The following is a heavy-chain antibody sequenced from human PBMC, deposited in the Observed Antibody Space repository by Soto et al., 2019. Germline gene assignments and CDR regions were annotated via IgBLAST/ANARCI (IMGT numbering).Heavy chain of an antibody. Sequence: PGGSLRLSCAASGFTFSSYAMSWVRQAPGKGLEWVSAISGSGGSTYYADSVKGRFTISRDNSKNTLYLQMNSLRAEDTAVYYCANDAFYYYYYYMDVWGKGTTVTVSS. J-gene: IGHJ6*03. V-gene: IGHV3-23*01. CDR2: ISGSGGST. CDR1: GFTFSSYA. CDR3: ANDAFYYYYYYMDV.